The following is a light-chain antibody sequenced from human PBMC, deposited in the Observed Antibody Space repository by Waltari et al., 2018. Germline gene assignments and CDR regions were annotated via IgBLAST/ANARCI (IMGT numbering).Light chain of an antibody. J-gene: IGKJ1*01. CDR2: AAS. Sequence: DIQMTQSPSSLSASVGARVTITCRASQSISSYLNWYQQKPGKAPKLLIYAASSLQSGVPSRFSGSGSGTDFTLTISSLQPEDFATYYCQQSYSTRWTFGQGTKLEIK. CDR1: QSISSY. CDR3: QQSYSTRWT. V-gene: IGKV1-39*01.